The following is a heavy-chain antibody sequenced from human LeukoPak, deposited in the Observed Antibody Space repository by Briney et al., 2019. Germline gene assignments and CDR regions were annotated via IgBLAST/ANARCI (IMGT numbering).Heavy chain of an antibody. J-gene: IGHJ6*03. CDR3: AREGIAAAVDYYYYMDV. CDR1: GYTFTSYY. Sequence: ASVKVSCKASGYTFTSYYMHWVRQAPGQGLEWMGIINPSGGSTSYAQKFQGRVTMTRDTSTSTVYMELSSLRSEDTAVYYCAREGIAAAVDYYYYMDVWGKGTTVTVSS. V-gene: IGHV1-46*01. D-gene: IGHD6-13*01. CDR2: INPSGGST.